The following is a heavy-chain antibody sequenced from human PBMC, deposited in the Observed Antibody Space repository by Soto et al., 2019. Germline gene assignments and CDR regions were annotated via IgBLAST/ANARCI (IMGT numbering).Heavy chain of an antibody. CDR3: GILDMITFGGVIGPNDAFDS. CDR1: GGSFSGYY. D-gene: IGHD3-16*02. V-gene: IGHV4-34*01. J-gene: IGHJ3*02. Sequence: SETLSLTCAVYGGSFSGYYWSWIRQPPGKGLEWIGEINHSGSTNYNPSLKSRVTISVDTSKNQFSLRLTSVTAADTAVYYCGILDMITFGGVIGPNDAFDSWGQGKMVT. CDR2: INHSGST.